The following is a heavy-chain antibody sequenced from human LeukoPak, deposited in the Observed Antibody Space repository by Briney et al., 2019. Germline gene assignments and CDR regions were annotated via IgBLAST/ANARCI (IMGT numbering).Heavy chain of an antibody. V-gene: IGHV3-48*03. CDR1: GFTFSSYE. CDR2: ISSSGSTI. Sequence: PGGSLRLSCAASGFTFSSYEMNWVRKAPGKGLEWVSYISSSGSTIYYADSVKGRFTISRDNAKNSLYLQMNSLRAEDTAVYYCAREDGYSSGWYKVNYFDYWGQGTLVTVSS. J-gene: IGHJ4*02. CDR3: AREDGYSSGWYKVNYFDY. D-gene: IGHD6-19*01.